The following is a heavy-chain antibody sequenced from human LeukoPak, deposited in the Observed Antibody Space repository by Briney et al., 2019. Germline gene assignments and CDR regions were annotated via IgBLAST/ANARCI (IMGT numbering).Heavy chain of an antibody. J-gene: IGHJ5*02. V-gene: IGHV4-39*01. CDR1: GGSISSSSYY. CDR2: IYYSGST. Sequence: KPSETLSLTCTVSGGSISSSSYYWGWIRQPPGKGLEWIGSIYYSGSTYYNPSLKSRVTISVDTSKNQFSLKLSSVTAADTAVYYCARHEVGLWSGYRGWFDPWGQGTLVTVSS. D-gene: IGHD3-10*01. CDR3: ARHEVGLWSGYRGWFDP.